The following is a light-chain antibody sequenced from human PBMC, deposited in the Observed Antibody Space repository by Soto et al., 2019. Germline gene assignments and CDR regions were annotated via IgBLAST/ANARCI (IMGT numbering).Light chain of an antibody. CDR2: DVS. CDR3: SSYAGTHIV. J-gene: IGLJ1*01. CDR1: SSDVGGYNY. Sequence: QSALTQPPSASGAPGQSVTISCTGTSSDVGGYNYVSWYQQHPGKAPKLMIYDVSKRPSGFPARFSGSKSGNTASLTVSGLQAEDEADYYCSSYAGTHIVFGTGTQLTVL. V-gene: IGLV2-8*01.